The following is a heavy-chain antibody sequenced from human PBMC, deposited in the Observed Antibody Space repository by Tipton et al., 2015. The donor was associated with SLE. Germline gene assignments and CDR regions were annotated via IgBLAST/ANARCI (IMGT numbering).Heavy chain of an antibody. CDR1: GFTFSSYD. D-gene: IGHD6-19*01. Sequence: SLRLSCAASGFTFSSYDMHWVRQATGKGLEWVSAICTAGDTYYPGSVKGRFTISRENAKNSLYLQMNSLRAGDTAVYYCARDGLKRAFDIWGQGTMVTVSS. J-gene: IGHJ3*02. V-gene: IGHV3-13*01. CDR2: ICTAGDT. CDR3: ARDGLKRAFDI.